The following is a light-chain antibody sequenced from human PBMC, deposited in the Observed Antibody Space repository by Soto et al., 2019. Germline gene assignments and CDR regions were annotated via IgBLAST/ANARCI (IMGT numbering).Light chain of an antibody. CDR2: GAS. Sequence: PGERATLSCRARQSVSSSHLAWYQHKPGQAPRLLIYGASSRATGIPDRFSGSGSGTDFTLTISSLQPEDFATYYCQQSFNNPRTFGQGTKVDIK. V-gene: IGKV3D-20*02. J-gene: IGKJ1*01. CDR3: QQSFNNPRT. CDR1: QSVSSSH.